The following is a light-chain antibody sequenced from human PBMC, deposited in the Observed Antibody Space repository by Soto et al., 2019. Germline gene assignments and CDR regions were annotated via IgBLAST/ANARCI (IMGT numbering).Light chain of an antibody. CDR1: STDVGCYDY. J-gene: IGLJ1*01. CDR3: NSYAGGNDV. CDR2: GVK. Sequence: QSALTQPPSASGSPGQSVTISCTGTSTDVGCYDYVSWSQQHPGNIPKLMIYGVKKGPSGVPDRFSGSKSGNTASLSFSGLQPEDEADYYCNSYAGGNDVFGTGTKLTVL. V-gene: IGLV2-8*01.